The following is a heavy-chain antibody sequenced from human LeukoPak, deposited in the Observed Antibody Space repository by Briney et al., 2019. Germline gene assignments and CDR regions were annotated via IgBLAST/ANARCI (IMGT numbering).Heavy chain of an antibody. CDR3: ARVMFYDSSGSTIDY. J-gene: IGHJ4*02. CDR2: INPNSGGT. D-gene: IGHD3-22*01. V-gene: IGHV1-2*02. CDR1: GYTFTGYY. Sequence: ASVKVSCKASGYTFTGYYMHWVRQAPGQGLEWMGWINPNSGGTNYAQKFQGRVTMTRDTSISTAYMELNRLRSDDTAVYYCARVMFYDSSGSTIDYWGQGTLVTVSS.